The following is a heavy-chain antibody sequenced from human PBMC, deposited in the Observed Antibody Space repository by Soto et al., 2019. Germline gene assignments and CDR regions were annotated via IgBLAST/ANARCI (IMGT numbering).Heavy chain of an antibody. Sequence: QVQLQESGPGLVKPSQTLSLTCTVSGGSISSGGYYWSWIRQHPGKGLEWIGYIYYSGSTYYNPALKRRVTISVDTSKNQFSLKVSSVTAADTAVYYCARDRPHYGSGSYAVESLDYWGQGTLVTVSS. CDR1: GGSISSGGYY. J-gene: IGHJ4*02. V-gene: IGHV4-31*03. CDR2: IYYSGST. D-gene: IGHD3-10*01. CDR3: ARDRPHYGSGSYAVESLDY.